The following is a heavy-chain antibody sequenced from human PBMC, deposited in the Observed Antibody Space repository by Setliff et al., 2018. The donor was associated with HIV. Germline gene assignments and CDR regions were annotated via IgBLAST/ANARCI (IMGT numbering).Heavy chain of an antibody. CDR2: IYSSGST. CDR1: GASISSHY. CDR3: AREIGITKSPYWYFDL. Sequence: SETLSLTCTVSGASISSHYWTWIRQPPGKGLEWIGSIYSSGSTNYNPSLKSRLTISLDTSENQLSLKFNSVTAADTAVYFCAREIGITKSPYWYFDLWGRGTLVTV. J-gene: IGHJ2*01. V-gene: IGHV4-59*11. D-gene: IGHD2-21*01.